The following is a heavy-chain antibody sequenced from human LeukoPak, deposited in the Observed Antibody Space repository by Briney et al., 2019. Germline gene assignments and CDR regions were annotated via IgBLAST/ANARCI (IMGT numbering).Heavy chain of an antibody. CDR2: MNPNSGDT. CDR1: GYTFTGYY. V-gene: IGHV1-2*02. D-gene: IGHD2-15*01. J-gene: IGHJ4*02. Sequence: GASVKVSCKTSGYTFTGYYMHWVRQAPGQGLEWMGWMNPNSGDTNYAQKFQDRVTMTRDTSLSTAYMVLSRLISDDTAVDYCARGYCSGGSCYVFDYWGQGTLVTVSS. CDR3: ARGYCSGGSCYVFDY.